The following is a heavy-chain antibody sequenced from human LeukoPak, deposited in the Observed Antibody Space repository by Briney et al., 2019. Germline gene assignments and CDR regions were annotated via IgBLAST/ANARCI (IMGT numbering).Heavy chain of an antibody. Sequence: SQTLSLTCAVSGGSISSGGYSWSWIRQPPGKGLEWIGYIYHSGSTYYNPSLKSRVTISVDRSKNQFSLKLSSVTAADTAVYYCAREVYCSSTSCPYNWFDPWGQGTLVTVS. CDR2: IYHSGST. D-gene: IGHD2-2*01. J-gene: IGHJ5*02. V-gene: IGHV4-30-2*01. CDR3: AREVYCSSTSCPYNWFDP. CDR1: GGSISSGGYS.